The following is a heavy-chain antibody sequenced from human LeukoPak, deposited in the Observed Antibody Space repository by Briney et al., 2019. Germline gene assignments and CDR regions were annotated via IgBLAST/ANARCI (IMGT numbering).Heavy chain of an antibody. J-gene: IGHJ5*02. CDR1: GYTFTSYY. Sequence: ASVKVSCKASGYTFTSYYMHWVRQAPGQGLEWMGIINPSGGSTSYAQKFQGRVTMTRDTSTSTVYMELSSLRSEDTAVYYCARDALPSGSYRHNWFDPWGQGTLVTVSS. D-gene: IGHD1-26*01. CDR3: ARDALPSGSYRHNWFDP. CDR2: INPSGGST. V-gene: IGHV1-46*01.